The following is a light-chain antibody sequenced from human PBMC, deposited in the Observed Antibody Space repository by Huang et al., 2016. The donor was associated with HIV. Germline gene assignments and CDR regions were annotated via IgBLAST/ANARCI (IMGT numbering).Light chain of an antibody. CDR3: QQYNTWPPWA. V-gene: IGKV3-15*01. CDR1: QTVGRN. CDR2: AAS. Sequence: EVLMTQSPDLLSVSPGDRATFSCRASQTVGRNLAWYQRRPGQAPMLLIYAASTRATGGPARCSGGGAGTECTLTISRLQAEDGATYYGQQYNTWPPWAFGQGTTVEI. J-gene: IGKJ1*01.